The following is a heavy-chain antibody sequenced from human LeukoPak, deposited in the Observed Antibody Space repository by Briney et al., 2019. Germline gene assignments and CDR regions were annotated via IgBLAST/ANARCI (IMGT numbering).Heavy chain of an antibody. CDR2: IIPILGIA. J-gene: IGHJ4*02. CDR1: GGTFSSYA. Sequence: SVKVSCKASGGTFSSYAISWVRQAPGQGLEWMGRIIPILGIANYAQKFQGRVTITADKSTSTAYMELSSLRSEDTAVYCCARGHRGAAAGTPFDYWGQGTLVTVSS. V-gene: IGHV1-69*04. D-gene: IGHD6-13*01. CDR3: ARGHRGAAAGTPFDY.